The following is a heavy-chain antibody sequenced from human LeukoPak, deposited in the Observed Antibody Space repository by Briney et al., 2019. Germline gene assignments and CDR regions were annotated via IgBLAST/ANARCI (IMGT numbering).Heavy chain of an antibody. V-gene: IGHV1-46*01. Sequence: ASVKVSCKASGYTFTSYYMHWVRQAPGQGLEWMGIINPSGGSTSYAQKFQGRVTMTRDTSTSTVYMELSSPRSEDTAVYYCARGPSGYDREDWFDPWGQGTLVTVSS. J-gene: IGHJ5*02. CDR3: ARGPSGYDREDWFDP. CDR1: GYTFTSYY. CDR2: INPSGGST. D-gene: IGHD5-12*01.